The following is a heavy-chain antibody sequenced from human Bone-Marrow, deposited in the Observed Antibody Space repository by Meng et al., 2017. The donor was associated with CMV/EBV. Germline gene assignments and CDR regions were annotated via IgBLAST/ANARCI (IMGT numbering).Heavy chain of an antibody. Sequence: GSLRLSCAASGFTFSSYSLNWVRQAPGQGLEWVSSISSSSTYIYYAGSLKGRFTISRDNAKNSLYLQMNSLRAEDTAVYYCARDELNDLYYYYYGMDGWGQGTTVTVSS. CDR3: ARDELNDLYYYYYGMDG. CDR1: GFTFSSYS. J-gene: IGHJ6*02. D-gene: IGHD1-1*01. V-gene: IGHV3-21*01. CDR2: ISSSSTYI.